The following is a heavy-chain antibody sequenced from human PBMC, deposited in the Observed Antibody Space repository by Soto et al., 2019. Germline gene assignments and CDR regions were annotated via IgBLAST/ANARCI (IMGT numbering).Heavy chain of an antibody. D-gene: IGHD6-6*01. CDR3: ARAEEYSSSFDP. V-gene: IGHV1-69*01. J-gene: IGHJ5*02. Sequence: QVQLVQSGAEVKKPGSSVKVSCKASGGTFSSYAISWVRQAPGQGLEWMGGIIPIFGTANYAQKFQGRVTITADESTNTANMELRSVRSEDTAVYYCARAEEYSSSFDPWGQGTLVTVSS. CDR1: GGTFSSYA. CDR2: IIPIFGTA.